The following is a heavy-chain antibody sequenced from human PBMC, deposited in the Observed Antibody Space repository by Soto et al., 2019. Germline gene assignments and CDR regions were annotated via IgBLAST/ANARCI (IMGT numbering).Heavy chain of an antibody. V-gene: IGHV3-23*01. CDR2: ISGSGGST. CDR1: GFTFSSYA. CDR3: AAHIEYSSSRGFPFDY. Sequence: HPGGSLRLSCAASGFTFSSYAMSWVRQAPGKGLEWVSAISGSGGSTYYADSVKGRFTISRDNSKNTLYLQMNSLRAEDTAVYYCAAHIEYSSSRGFPFDYWGQGTLVTVSS. J-gene: IGHJ4*02. D-gene: IGHD6-6*01.